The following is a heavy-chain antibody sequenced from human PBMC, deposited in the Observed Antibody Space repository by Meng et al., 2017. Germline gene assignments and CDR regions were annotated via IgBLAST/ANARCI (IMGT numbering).Heavy chain of an antibody. V-gene: IGHV1-2*06. CDR2: INPNSGGT. J-gene: IGHJ4*02. D-gene: IGHD6-13*01. CDR3: ARASRHSSSWYGYDY. CDR1: GYTFTSYA. Sequence: ASVKVSCKASGYTFTSYAMNWVRQAPGQGLEWMGRINPNSGGTNYAQKFQGRVTMTRDTSISTAYMELSRLRSDDTAVYYCARASRHSSSWYGYDYWGQGTLVTVSS.